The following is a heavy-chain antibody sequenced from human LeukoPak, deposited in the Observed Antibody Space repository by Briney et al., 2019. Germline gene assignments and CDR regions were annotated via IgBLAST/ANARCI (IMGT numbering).Heavy chain of an antibody. D-gene: IGHD3-10*01. V-gene: IGHV4-34*01. CDR1: GGSFSGYY. Sequence: SETLSLTCAVYGGSFSGYYWSWIRQPPGKGLEWIGEINHSGSTNYNPSLKSRVTISVDTSKNQFSLKVSSVTAADTAGYYCARDSEYYYGSGSPLYDYWGQGTLVTVSS. CDR2: INHSGST. CDR3: ARDSEYYYGSGSPLYDY. J-gene: IGHJ4*02.